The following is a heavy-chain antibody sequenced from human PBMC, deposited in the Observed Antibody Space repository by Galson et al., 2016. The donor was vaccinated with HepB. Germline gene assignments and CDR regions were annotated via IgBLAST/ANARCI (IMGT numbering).Heavy chain of an antibody. CDR3: ARDYSATFHYFDS. J-gene: IGHJ4*02. CDR2: ISSGSADI. CDR1: GFTFSGAY. D-gene: IGHD1-26*01. Sequence: SLRLSCAASGFTFSGAYMSWIRQTPGRGLEWISSISSGSADITYADPVKGRFTASRDNAKHSLFLQMNSLRAEDTAVYYCARDYSATFHYFDSWGQGTLVTVSS. V-gene: IGHV3-11*06.